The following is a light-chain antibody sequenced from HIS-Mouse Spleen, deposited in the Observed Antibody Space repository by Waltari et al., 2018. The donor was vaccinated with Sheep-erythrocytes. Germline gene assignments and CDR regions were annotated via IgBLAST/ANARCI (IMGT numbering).Light chain of an antibody. CDR3: SSYAGSNNWV. CDR1: SSDVGGYNY. CDR2: EVS. J-gene: IGLJ3*02. Sequence: SAPPQPPSASGSPGQSVTISCTGTSSDVGGYNYVSWYQQHPGKAPKLMIYEVSKRPSGVPDRFSGCKSGNTASLTVSRLQAEDEADYYCSSYAGSNNWVFGVGTKLTVL. V-gene: IGLV2-8*01.